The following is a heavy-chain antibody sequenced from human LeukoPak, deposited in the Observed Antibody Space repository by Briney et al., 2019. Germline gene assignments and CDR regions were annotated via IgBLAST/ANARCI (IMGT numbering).Heavy chain of an antibody. CDR3: ARDRVVPAAYGAENWFDP. V-gene: IGHV1-2*02. D-gene: IGHD2-2*01. J-gene: IGHJ5*02. CDR1: GFTFTGYY. CDR2: INPNSGGT. Sequence: PGGSLRLSCAASGFTFTGYYMHWVRQAPGQGLEWMGWINPNSGGTNYAQKFQGRVTMTRDTSISTAYMELSRLRSDDTAVYYCARDRVVPAAYGAENWFDPWGQGTLVTVSS.